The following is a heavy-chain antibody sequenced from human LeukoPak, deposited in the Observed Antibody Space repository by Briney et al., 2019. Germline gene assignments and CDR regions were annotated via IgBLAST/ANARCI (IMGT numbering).Heavy chain of an antibody. CDR3: AREVNYYDCSGYSTAAFDI. Sequence: APVKLSCNPSQYTFTSYYMHSLRQSPRQRLEWLGIINPSGGSISYAQKFQGRVTMTRDMSTSAVYMELRRLRTEDTAVYYCAREVNYYDCSGYSTAAFDIWGQGTMVTVSS. D-gene: IGHD3-22*01. V-gene: IGHV1-46*01. CDR2: INPSGGSI. J-gene: IGHJ3*02. CDR1: QYTFTSYY.